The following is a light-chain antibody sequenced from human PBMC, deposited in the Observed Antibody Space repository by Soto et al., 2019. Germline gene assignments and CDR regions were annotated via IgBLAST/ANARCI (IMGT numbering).Light chain of an antibody. CDR3: CSYESSSSDV. CDR1: TSDVGGYNL. J-gene: IGLJ1*01. Sequence: QSVLTQPASVSGSPGQSITISCSGTTSDVGGYNLVSWYQQHTAKAPKLLIYEGTQRPSGVSSRFSGSKSGNTASLTISGLQAEDEAHYYCCSYESSSSDVFGTGTKVTVL. V-gene: IGLV2-23*01. CDR2: EGT.